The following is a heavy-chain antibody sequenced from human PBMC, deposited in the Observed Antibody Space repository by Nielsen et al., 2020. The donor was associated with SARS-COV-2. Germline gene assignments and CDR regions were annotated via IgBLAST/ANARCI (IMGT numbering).Heavy chain of an antibody. CDR2: ISGSGNSA. J-gene: IGHJ4*02. Sequence: GGSLRLSCAASGFIFRSYILGWVRQAPGKGLDWVSTISGSGNSAYYADSVKGRFTISRDNSKNTLYLQMNSLRPEDTALYYCAKEGDSSGYYPPFDHWGQGTLVTVSS. CDR1: GFIFRSYI. D-gene: IGHD3-22*01. CDR3: AKEGDSSGYYPPFDH. V-gene: IGHV3-23*01.